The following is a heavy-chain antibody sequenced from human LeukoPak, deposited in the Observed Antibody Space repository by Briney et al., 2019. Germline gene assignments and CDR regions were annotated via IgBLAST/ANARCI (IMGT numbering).Heavy chain of an antibody. CDR2: IWYDGSNK. CDR3: ARDARGGATPDAFDI. Sequence: GGSLRLSCAASGFTFSSYGMHWVRQAPGKGLEWVAVIWYDGSNKYYADSVKGRFTISRDNSKNTLYLQMNSLRAEDTAVYYCARDARGGATPDAFDIWGQGTMVTVSS. V-gene: IGHV3-33*01. CDR1: GFTFSSYG. J-gene: IGHJ3*02. D-gene: IGHD1-26*01.